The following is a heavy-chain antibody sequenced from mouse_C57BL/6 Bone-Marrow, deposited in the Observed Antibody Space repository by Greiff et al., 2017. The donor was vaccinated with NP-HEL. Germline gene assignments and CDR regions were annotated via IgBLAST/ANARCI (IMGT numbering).Heavy chain of an antibody. V-gene: IGHV1-55*01. CDR3: ARSATTVVAPYAMDY. CDR1: GYTFTSYW. D-gene: IGHD1-1*01. CDR2: IYPGSGST. J-gene: IGHJ4*01. Sequence: QVQLKQSGAELVKPGASVKMSCKASGYTFTSYWITWVKQRPGQGLEWIGDIYPGSGSTNYNEKFKSKATLTVDTSSSTAYMQLSSLTSEDSAVYYCARSATTVVAPYAMDYWGQGTSVTVSS.